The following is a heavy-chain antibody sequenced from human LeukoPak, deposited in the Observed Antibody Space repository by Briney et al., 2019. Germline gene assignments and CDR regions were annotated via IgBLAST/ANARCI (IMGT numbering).Heavy chain of an antibody. CDR1: GFTFDDYA. V-gene: IGHV3-9*01. J-gene: IGHJ4*02. CDR3: AEDITRGLLTWIQPAGFDY. D-gene: IGHD5-18*01. Sequence: GRSLRLSCAASGFTFDDYAMHWVRQAPGKGLGWVSGISWNSGSIGYADSVKGRFTISRDNAKNSLYLQMNSLRAEDTALYYCAEDITRGLLTWIQPAGFDYWGQGTLVTVSS. CDR2: ISWNSGSI.